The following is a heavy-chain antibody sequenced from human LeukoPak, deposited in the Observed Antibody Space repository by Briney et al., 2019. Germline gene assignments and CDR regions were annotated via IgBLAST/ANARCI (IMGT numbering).Heavy chain of an antibody. J-gene: IGHJ4*02. CDR3: ARGRLRYFDWFALDY. Sequence: PSETLSLTCAVYGGSFSGYYWSWIRQPPGKGLEWIGEINHSGSTNYNPSLKSRVTISVDTSKNQFSLKLSSVTAADTAVYYCARGRLRYFDWFALDYWGQGTLVTVSS. CDR2: INHSGST. CDR1: GGSFSGYY. V-gene: IGHV4-34*01. D-gene: IGHD3-9*01.